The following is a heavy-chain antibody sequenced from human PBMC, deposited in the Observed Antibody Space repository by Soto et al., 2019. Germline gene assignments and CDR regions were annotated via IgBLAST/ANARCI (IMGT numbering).Heavy chain of an antibody. D-gene: IGHD1-7*01. V-gene: IGHV2-5*02. CDR1: GFSFSTDGMG. J-gene: IGHJ4*02. Sequence: QITLKESGPTLVKPTQTLTLTCTFSGFSFSTDGMGVGWIRQPPGKALEWLALIYWDDDKRFSPSLKSRLTITKDGSRNQVVLTLTNMDPADTGTYYCAHVYLAASGTRYYFDYWGQGTLVTVSS. CDR3: AHVYLAASGTRYYFDY. CDR2: IYWDDDK.